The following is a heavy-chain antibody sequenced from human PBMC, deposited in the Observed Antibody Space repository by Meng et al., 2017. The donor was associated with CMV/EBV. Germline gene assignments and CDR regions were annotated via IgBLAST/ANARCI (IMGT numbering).Heavy chain of an antibody. CDR3: ASVTGIGWWYFDL. CDR2: IIPIFGTA. V-gene: IGHV1-69*12. J-gene: IGHJ2*01. D-gene: IGHD1-20*01. CDR1: GGTSRSYA. Sequence: QGQLVRAGAEVKKPGASGKVACKASGGTSRSYAISWVGQAPGQGFEGMGGIIPIFGTANYAQKFQGRVTITADESTSTAYMGLSSLRSEDTAVYYCASVTGIGWWYFDLWGRGTLVTVSS.